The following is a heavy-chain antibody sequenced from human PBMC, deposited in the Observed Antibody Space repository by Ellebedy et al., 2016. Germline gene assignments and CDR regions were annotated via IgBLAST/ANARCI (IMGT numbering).Heavy chain of an antibody. CDR1: GFTFSSYS. CDR2: MSDSGDAT. V-gene: IGHV3-23*01. J-gene: IGHJ4*02. CDR3: AKDTRPDDYGDFLYDY. D-gene: IGHD4-17*01. Sequence: GGSLRLSCAASGFTFSSYSMNWVRQAPGKGLEWVSAMSDSGDATYYADSVKGRFTISRDNSKNTLHLQMNSLRAEDTAVYYCAKDTRPDDYGDFLYDYWGQGTLVTVSS.